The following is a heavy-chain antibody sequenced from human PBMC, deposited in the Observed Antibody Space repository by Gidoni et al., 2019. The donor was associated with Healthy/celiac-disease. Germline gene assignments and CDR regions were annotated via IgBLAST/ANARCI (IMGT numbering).Heavy chain of an antibody. CDR3: ARGGPTTVTRGSVMSWFDP. CDR1: GFTVSTYG. J-gene: IGHJ5*02. V-gene: IGHV3-33*01. D-gene: IGHD4-17*01. Sequence: QVQLVESGGGVVQPGRSLRLSCAASGFTVSTYGMHWVRQAPGKGLEWVAVIWYDGSNKYYADSVKGRFTISRDNSKNTLYLQMNSLRAEDTAVYYCARGGPTTVTRGSVMSWFDPWGQGTLVTVSS. CDR2: IWYDGSNK.